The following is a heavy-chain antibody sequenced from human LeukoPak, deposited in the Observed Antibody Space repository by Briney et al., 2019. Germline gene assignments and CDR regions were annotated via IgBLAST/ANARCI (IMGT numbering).Heavy chain of an antibody. V-gene: IGHV4-34*01. Sequence: SETLSLTCAVYGGSFSGYYWSWIRRPPGKGLEWIGEINHSGSTNYNPSLKSRVTISVDTSKNQFSLKLSSVTAADTAVYYCARSRLICSSTSCYSFWFDPWGQGTLVTVSS. CDR2: INHSGST. CDR1: GGSFSGYY. D-gene: IGHD2-2*01. CDR3: ARSRLICSSTSCYSFWFDP. J-gene: IGHJ5*02.